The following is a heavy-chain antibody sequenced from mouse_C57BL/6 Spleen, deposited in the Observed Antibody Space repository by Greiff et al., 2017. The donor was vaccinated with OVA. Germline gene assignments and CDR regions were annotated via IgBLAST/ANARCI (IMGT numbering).Heavy chain of an antibody. V-gene: IGHV10-1*01. J-gene: IGHJ2*01. CDR2: IRSKSNNYAT. D-gene: IGHD3-1*01. Sequence: EVQRVESGGGLVQPKGSLKLSCAASGFSFNTYAMNWVRQAPGKGLEWVARIRSKSNNYATYYADSVKDRFTISRDDSESMLYLQMNNLKTEDTAMYYCVRGLNYFDYWGQGTTLTVSS. CDR3: VRGLNYFDY. CDR1: GFSFNTYA.